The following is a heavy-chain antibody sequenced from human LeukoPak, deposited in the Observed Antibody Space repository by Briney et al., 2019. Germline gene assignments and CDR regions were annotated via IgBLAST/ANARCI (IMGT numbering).Heavy chain of an antibody. V-gene: IGHV1-2*02. D-gene: IGHD2-15*01. CDR3: ARDGSQVVAANWFDP. CDR1: GYTFTGYY. Sequence: SVKVSCKASGYTFTGYYMHWVRQAPGQGLEWMGWINPNSGGTNYAQKFQGRVTMTRDTSISTAYMELSRLRSDDTAVYYCARDGSQVVAANWFDPWGQGTLVTVSS. J-gene: IGHJ5*02. CDR2: INPNSGGT.